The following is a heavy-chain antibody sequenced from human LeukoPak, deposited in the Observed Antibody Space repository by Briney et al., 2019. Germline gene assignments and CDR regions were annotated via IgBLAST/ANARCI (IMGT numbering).Heavy chain of an antibody. CDR2: ISYDGSNK. V-gene: IGHV3-30*04. Sequence: GRSLRLSCAASGFTFSSYAMHWVRQAPGKGLEWVAVISYDGSNKYYADSVKGRFTISRDNSKSTLYLQMNSLRAEDTAVYYCARGALGVFDYWGQGTLVTVSS. D-gene: IGHD3-16*01. J-gene: IGHJ4*02. CDR1: GFTFSSYA. CDR3: ARGALGVFDY.